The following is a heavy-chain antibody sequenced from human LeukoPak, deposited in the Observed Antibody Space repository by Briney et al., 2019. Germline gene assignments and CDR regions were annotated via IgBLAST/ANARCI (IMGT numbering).Heavy chain of an antibody. Sequence: ASVKVSCKASGYTFTSYGISWVRQAPGQGLEWMGWISAYNGTTNSAQKLQGRVTMTTDTSRSTAYMELRSLRSDDTAVYYCARGGCSSTSCYTRGWFDPWGQGTLVTVSS. CDR3: ARGGCSSTSCYTRGWFDP. J-gene: IGHJ5*02. CDR2: ISAYNGTT. D-gene: IGHD2-2*02. CDR1: GYTFTSYG. V-gene: IGHV1-18*01.